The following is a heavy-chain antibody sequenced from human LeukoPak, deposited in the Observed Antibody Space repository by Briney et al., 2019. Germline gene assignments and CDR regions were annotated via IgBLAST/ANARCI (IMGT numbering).Heavy chain of an antibody. CDR3: ARMGATSLDAFDI. D-gene: IGHD1-26*01. V-gene: IGHV4-39*07. CDR2: IYYSGST. J-gene: IGHJ3*02. Sequence: SETLSLTCTVSGGSISSSSYYWGWIRQPPGKGLEWIGSIYYSGSTYYNPSLKSRVTISVDTSKNQFSLKLSSVTAADTAVYYCARMGATSLDAFDIWGQGTMVTVSS. CDR1: GGSISSSSYY.